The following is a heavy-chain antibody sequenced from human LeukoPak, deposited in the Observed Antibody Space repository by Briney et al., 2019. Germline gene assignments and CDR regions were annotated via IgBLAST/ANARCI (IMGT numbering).Heavy chain of an antibody. D-gene: IGHD2-2*03. V-gene: IGHV1-18*01. CDR2: ISAYNGNT. Sequence: ASVKVSCKASGYTFTSYGISWVRQAPGQGLEWMGWISAYNGNTNYAQKLQGRVTMTTDTSTGTAYMELRSLRSDDTAVYYCARRVRASTGTGYYYYYMDVWGKGTTVIVSS. J-gene: IGHJ6*03. CDR1: GYTFTSYG. CDR3: ARRVRASTGTGYYYYYMDV.